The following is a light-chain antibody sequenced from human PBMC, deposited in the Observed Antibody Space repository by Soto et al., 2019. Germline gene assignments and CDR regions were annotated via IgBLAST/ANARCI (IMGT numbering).Light chain of an antibody. CDR1: SSNSGSNT. CDR2: SNN. Sequence: QSALTQPPSASGTPGQRVTISCSGSSSNSGSNTVNWYQQLPGTAPKLLIYSNNQRPSGVPDRFSGSKSGTSASLAISGLQSEDEADYYWAAWDDSLNGPVFGGGTKLTVL. J-gene: IGLJ3*02. CDR3: AAWDDSLNGPV. V-gene: IGLV1-44*01.